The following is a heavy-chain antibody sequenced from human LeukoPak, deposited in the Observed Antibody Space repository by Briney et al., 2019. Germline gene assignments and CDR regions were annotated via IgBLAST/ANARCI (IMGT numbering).Heavy chain of an antibody. CDR1: GYSFTSYW. D-gene: IGHD2-15*01. CDR3: ARITPPSTVYCSGGSCYPLDYYYYYYTDV. CDR2: IYPGDSDT. Sequence: HGESLKISCNGSGYSFTSYWIGWVRQMPGKGLEWRGIIYPGDSDTRYSPSFQGQVTISADKYINTAYLQWSSLKASDTAMYYCARITPPSTVYCSGGSCYPLDYYYYYYTDVWGKGTTVTVSS. J-gene: IGHJ6*03. V-gene: IGHV5-51*01.